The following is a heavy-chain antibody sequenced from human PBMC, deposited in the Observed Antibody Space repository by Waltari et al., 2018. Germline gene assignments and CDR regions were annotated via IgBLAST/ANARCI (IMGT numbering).Heavy chain of an antibody. CDR2: IYYSGST. D-gene: IGHD6-13*01. J-gene: IGHJ5*02. CDR3: ARDDSSSWLNWFDP. CDR1: GGSISSSSYY. Sequence: QLQLQESGPGLVKPSETLSLTCTVSGGSISSSSYYWGWIRQPPGKGLEWIGRIYYSGSTYYNPSLKSRVTISVDTSKNQFSLKLSSVTAADTAVYYCARDDSSSWLNWFDPWGQGTLVTVSS. V-gene: IGHV4-39*07.